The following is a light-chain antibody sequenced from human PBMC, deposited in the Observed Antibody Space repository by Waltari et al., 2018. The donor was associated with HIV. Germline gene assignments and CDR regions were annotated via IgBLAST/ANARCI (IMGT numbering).Light chain of an antibody. CDR1: SSDVGRYNL. CDR3: CSYAGSSNVV. J-gene: IGLJ2*01. CDR2: ECS. Sequence: QSALTQPASVSGSPGQSITISCTGTSSDVGRYNLVSWYQQHPGKAPELMIYECSKRPSGFSNRFSGSKVGNTASLTISGLQAEDEADYYCCSYAGSSNVVFGGGTKLTVL. V-gene: IGLV2-23*01.